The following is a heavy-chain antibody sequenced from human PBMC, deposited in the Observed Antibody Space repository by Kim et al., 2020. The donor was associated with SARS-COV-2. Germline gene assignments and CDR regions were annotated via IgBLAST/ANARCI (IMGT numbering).Heavy chain of an antibody. CDR3: ARPYTSRWYEDDAFDV. J-gene: IGHJ3*01. D-gene: IGHD6-13*01. CDR1: GFSFNSYW. CDR2: LNSDGSTT. Sequence: GGSLRLSCVGSGFSFNSYWMHWVRQTPGKGLEWVSRLNSDGSTTNYAASVKGRFTISRDNAKNTLFLQMHSLRVEDTAVYFCARPYTSRWYEDDAFDVWGQGTLVTVSP. V-gene: IGHV3-74*01.